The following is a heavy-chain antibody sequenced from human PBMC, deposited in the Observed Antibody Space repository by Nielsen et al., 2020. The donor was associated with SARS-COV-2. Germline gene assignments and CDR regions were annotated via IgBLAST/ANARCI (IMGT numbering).Heavy chain of an antibody. CDR1: GFTFSSYA. Sequence: GGSLRLSCAASGFTFSSYAMSWVRQAPGKGLEWVSAISGSGGSTYYADSVKGRFTISRDNSKNTLYLQMNSLRAEDTAVYYCAKVAGYCSGGSCYYYGMDVWGQGTTVTVSS. CDR2: ISGSGGST. V-gene: IGHV3-23*01. J-gene: IGHJ6*02. CDR3: AKVAGYCSGGSCYYYGMDV. D-gene: IGHD2-15*01.